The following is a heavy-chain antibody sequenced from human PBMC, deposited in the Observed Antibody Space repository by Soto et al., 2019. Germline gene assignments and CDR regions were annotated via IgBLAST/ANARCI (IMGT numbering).Heavy chain of an antibody. CDR1: GFTFSSYG. J-gene: IGHJ4*02. V-gene: IGHV3-30*19. CDR2: ISADGTNK. CDR3: ARAPTSRFDY. Sequence: GGSLRLSCAASGFTFSSYGMHWVRQVPGKGLEWVAVISADGTNKYYADSVKGRFTISRDNSKNTLFLQMDSLRTEDTAMYYCARAPTSRFDYWGQGTLVTVSS.